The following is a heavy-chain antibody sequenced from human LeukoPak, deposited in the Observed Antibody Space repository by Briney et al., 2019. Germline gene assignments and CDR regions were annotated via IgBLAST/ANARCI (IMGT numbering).Heavy chain of an antibody. Sequence: GASVKVSCKTSGYSENFYGITWVRQVAGQGLEWMGWISAQHGQTEYAPNSQDRVTMTTDTYTNTAYMELRSLRSDDTAVYYCARAWRSFEQLGPLGYWGQGTLVTVSS. CDR1: GYSENFYG. J-gene: IGHJ4*02. D-gene: IGHD1-1*01. CDR2: ISAQHGQT. V-gene: IGHV1-18*01. CDR3: ARAWRSFEQLGPLGY.